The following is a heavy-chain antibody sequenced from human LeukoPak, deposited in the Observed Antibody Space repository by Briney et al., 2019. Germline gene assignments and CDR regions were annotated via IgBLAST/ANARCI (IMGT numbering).Heavy chain of an antibody. V-gene: IGHV4-39*07. CDR1: GGSISSSSYY. Sequence: SETLSLTCTVSGGSISSSSYYWGWIRQPPGKGLEWIGSIYYSGSTYYNPSLKSRVTISVDTSKNQFSLKLSSVTAADTAVYYCARSFMPLIVVYFDNWGQGTLVSVSS. CDR2: IYYSGST. CDR3: ARSFMPLIVVYFDN. D-gene: IGHD3-22*01. J-gene: IGHJ4*02.